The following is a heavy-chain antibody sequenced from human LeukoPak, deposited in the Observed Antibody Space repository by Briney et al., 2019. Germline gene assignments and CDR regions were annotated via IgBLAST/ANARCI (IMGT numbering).Heavy chain of an antibody. J-gene: IGHJ4*02. Sequence: PGGSLRLSCAASGFTFISYWMHWFRQAPGKGLVRVSRINGYGSSTDFADSVKGRFTISRDNAKNTLYLQMNSLRAEDTAVYYCARDAPGNTALDYWGQGTLVTVSS. D-gene: IGHD5-18*01. CDR2: INGYGSST. CDR3: ARDAPGNTALDY. V-gene: IGHV3-74*01. CDR1: GFTFISYW.